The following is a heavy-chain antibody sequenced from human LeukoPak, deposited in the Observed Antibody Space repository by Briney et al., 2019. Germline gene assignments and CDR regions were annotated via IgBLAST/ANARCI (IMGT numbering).Heavy chain of an antibody. D-gene: IGHD5-12*01. Sequence: GGSLRLSCVASGFSFSSYAMHWDRQAPGKGLEWVAAIWFDGSKTYYEDSVKGRFTISRDTSANTLFLQMNSWAAEDTAVYYCARATPYDGHFGLWGRGTLVIVSS. J-gene: IGHJ2*01. CDR2: IWFDGSKT. CDR3: ARATPYDGHFGL. V-gene: IGHV3-33*02. CDR1: GFSFSSYA.